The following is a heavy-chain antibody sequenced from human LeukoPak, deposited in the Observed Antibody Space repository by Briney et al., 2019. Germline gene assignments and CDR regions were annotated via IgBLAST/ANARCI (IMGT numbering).Heavy chain of an antibody. CDR2: IRYDGSNK. V-gene: IGHV3-30*02. J-gene: IGHJ4*02. CDR1: GFTFSSYG. Sequence: GGYLRLSCAASGFTFSSYGMHWVRQAPGKGLEWVAFIRYDGSNKYYADSVKGRFTISRDNSKNTLYLQMNSLRAEDTAVYYCAKLTIMITFGGVIDPDYWGQGTLVTVSS. D-gene: IGHD3-16*01. CDR3: AKLTIMITFGGVIDPDY.